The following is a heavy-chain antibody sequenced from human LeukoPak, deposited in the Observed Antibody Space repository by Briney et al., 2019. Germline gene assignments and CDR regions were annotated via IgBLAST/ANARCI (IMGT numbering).Heavy chain of an antibody. CDR3: ASRGEGSSWTFDY. V-gene: IGHV1-2*02. D-gene: IGHD6-13*01. CDR2: INPNSGGT. CDR1: GYTFTVYY. Sequence: GASVTVSCTASGYTFTVYYMHWVRQAPGQGLEWMGWINPNSGGTNYAQKFQGRVTMTRDTSISTAYMELSRLRSDDTAVYYCASRGEGSSWTFDYWGQGTLVTVSS. J-gene: IGHJ4*02.